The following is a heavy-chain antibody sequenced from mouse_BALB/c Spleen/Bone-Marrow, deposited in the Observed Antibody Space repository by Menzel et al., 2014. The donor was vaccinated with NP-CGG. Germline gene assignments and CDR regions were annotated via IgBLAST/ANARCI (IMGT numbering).Heavy chain of an antibody. D-gene: IGHD2-12*01. CDR2: INPYNGGT. J-gene: IGHJ4*01. CDR3: ARDSYDLYALDY. Sequence: DVKLQESGPELVKPGASMKISCKASGYSFTGYSMNWVKPSHGKNLEWIGLINPYNGGTSYNQKFKGKATLTVDKSSSTAYMELLSLTSEDSAVYYCARDSYDLYALDYWGQGTSVTVS. CDR1: GYSFTGYS. V-gene: IGHV1-18*01.